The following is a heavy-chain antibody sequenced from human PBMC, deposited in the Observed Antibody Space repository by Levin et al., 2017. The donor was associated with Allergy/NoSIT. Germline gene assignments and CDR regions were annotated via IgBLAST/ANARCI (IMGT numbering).Heavy chain of an antibody. Sequence: SETLSLTCTVSGGSINSSPYYWGWIRQSPGKGLEWIGSRYYSGSTHYNPSLKSRLTISVDTSKNQFSLRLSSVTAADTAVYYCARHARQWLVTTDFDYWGQGILVTVSS. CDR2: RYYSGST. J-gene: IGHJ4*02. CDR3: ARHARQWLVTTDFDY. D-gene: IGHD6-19*01. V-gene: IGHV4-39*01. CDR1: GGSINSSPYY.